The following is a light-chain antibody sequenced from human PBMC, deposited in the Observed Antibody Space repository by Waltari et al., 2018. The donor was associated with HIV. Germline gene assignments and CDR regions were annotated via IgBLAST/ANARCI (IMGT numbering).Light chain of an antibody. Sequence: QSALTQPASVSGSPGQSITVSCTGTSSDVGVYNYVSWYQQHPGKAPKLRISDVTYRPSCVSNRVSGSKSGNTASLTISGLQAEDEADYYCISYTSSSTLVFGGGTKVTVL. CDR3: ISYTSSSTLV. CDR2: DVT. CDR1: SSDVGVYNY. V-gene: IGLV2-14*03. J-gene: IGLJ2*01.